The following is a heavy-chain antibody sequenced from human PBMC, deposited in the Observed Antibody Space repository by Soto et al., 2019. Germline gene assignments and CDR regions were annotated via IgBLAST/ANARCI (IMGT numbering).Heavy chain of an antibody. J-gene: IGHJ4*02. Sequence: GGSLRLSCAASGFTFSSYGMHWVRQAPGKGLEWVAVIWYDGSNKYYADSVKGRFTISRDNSKNTLYLQMNSLRAEDTAVYYCAREPFRTVTTDVFDYWGQGTLVTVSS. CDR3: AREPFRTVTTDVFDY. CDR1: GFTFSSYG. V-gene: IGHV3-33*01. D-gene: IGHD4-17*01. CDR2: IWYDGSNK.